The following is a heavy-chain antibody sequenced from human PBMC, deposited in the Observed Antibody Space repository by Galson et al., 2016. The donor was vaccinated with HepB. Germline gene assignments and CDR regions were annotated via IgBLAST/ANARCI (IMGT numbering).Heavy chain of an antibody. V-gene: IGHV1-69*13. J-gene: IGHJ5*02. CDR2: SIPIYGTT. D-gene: IGHD1-26*01. CDR3: ARAGRGGIVGAIDP. CDR1: GGTISSFA. Sequence: SVKVSCKASGGTISSFAISWVRQAPGQGLEWMGGSIPIYGTTNYAQKFQGRITITADESTNTAYMELSSLRSEDTAVYYCARAGRGGIVGAIDPWGQGTLVTVSS.